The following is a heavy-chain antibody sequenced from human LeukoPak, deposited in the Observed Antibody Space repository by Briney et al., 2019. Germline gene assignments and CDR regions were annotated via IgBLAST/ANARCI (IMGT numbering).Heavy chain of an antibody. J-gene: IGHJ6*02. CDR1: GGSISSGSYW. D-gene: IGHD2-8*01. CDR2: HYYSGNT. V-gene: IGHV4-31*03. Sequence: PSQTLSLTCTVSGGSISSGSYWWSWIRQHPERGLEWIGYHYYSGNTYYNPSLKSRVSISVDTSKNQLSLTLTSVTAADTAVYYCARGHRTSSAYYCNAMDVWGQGTTVTVSS. CDR3: ARGHRTSSAYYCNAMDV.